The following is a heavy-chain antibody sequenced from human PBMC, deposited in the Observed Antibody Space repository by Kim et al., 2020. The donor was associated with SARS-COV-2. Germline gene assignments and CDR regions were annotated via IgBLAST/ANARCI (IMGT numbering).Heavy chain of an antibody. CDR3: ARATLRYFDWLLSDFDY. D-gene: IGHD3-9*01. CDR1: GGSISSGDYY. Sequence: SETLSLTCTVSGGSISSGDYYWSWIRQPPGKGLEWIGYIYYSGSTYYNPSLKSRVTISVDTSKNQFSLKLSSVTAADTAVYYCARATLRYFDWLLSDFDYWGQGTLVTVSS. J-gene: IGHJ4*02. CDR2: IYYSGST. V-gene: IGHV4-30-4*01.